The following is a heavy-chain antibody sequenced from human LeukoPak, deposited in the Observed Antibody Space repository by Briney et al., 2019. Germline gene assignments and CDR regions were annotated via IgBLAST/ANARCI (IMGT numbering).Heavy chain of an antibody. CDR2: MYYSGST. D-gene: IGHD5-12*01. J-gene: IGHJ4*02. CDR1: GGSISSSSYY. V-gene: IGHV4-39*07. CDR3: ARVRGYSGYDLALGY. Sequence: KPAETLSLTCTVSGGSISSSSYYWGWIRQPPGKGLEWIGSMYYSGSTYYNPSLKSRVTISVEMSKNQFSLKLSSVTAADTAVYYCARVRGYSGYDLALGYWGQGTLVTVSS.